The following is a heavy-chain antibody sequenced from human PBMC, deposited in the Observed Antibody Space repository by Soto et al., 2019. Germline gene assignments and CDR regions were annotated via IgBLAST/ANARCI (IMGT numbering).Heavy chain of an antibody. CDR2: IYYSGST. D-gene: IGHD3-3*01. Sequence: KSSETLSLTCTVSGGSISSGDYYWSWIRQPPGKGLEWIGYIYYSGSTYYNPSLKSRVTISVDTSKNQLSLKLSSVTAADTAVYYCARGYYDFWSGYAPYNWFDPWGQGTLVTVSS. CDR3: ARGYYDFWSGYAPYNWFDP. V-gene: IGHV4-30-4*01. J-gene: IGHJ5*02. CDR1: GGSISSGDYY.